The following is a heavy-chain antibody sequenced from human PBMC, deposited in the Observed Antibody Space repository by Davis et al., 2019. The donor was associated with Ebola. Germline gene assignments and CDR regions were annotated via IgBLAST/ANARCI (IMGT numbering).Heavy chain of an antibody. CDR3: ARDYYDSNGYLYYFDS. CDR1: GDSVSSRNW. V-gene: IGHV4-4*02. CDR2: IYHGGIT. J-gene: IGHJ4*02. Sequence: SETLSLTCAVSGDSVSSRNWWSCVRQSPGKGLQWIGEIYHGGITNYNPSLKSRVTISVDMSKNQFSLRLTSVTAADTAMYYCARDYYDSNGYLYYFDSWGQGTLVTVSS. D-gene: IGHD3-22*01.